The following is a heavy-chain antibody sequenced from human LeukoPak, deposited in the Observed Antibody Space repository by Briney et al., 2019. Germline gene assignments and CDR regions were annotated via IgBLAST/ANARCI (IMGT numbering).Heavy chain of an antibody. J-gene: IGHJ4*02. V-gene: IGHV3-49*04. Sequence: GGSLRLSCTASGFTFGDYAMSWVRQAPGKGLEWVGFIRSKAYGGTTEYAASVKGRFTISRDDSKSIAYLQMNSLKTEDTAVYYCTRISLGATVYYWGQGTLVTVSS. D-gene: IGHD1-26*01. CDR2: IRSKAYGGTT. CDR3: TRISLGATVYY. CDR1: GFTFGDYA.